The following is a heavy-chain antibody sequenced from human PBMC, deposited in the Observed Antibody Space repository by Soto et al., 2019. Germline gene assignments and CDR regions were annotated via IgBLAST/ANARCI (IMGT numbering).Heavy chain of an antibody. D-gene: IGHD6-19*01. Sequence: EVQLLESGGNLVQPGGSLRLSCAASGFTFSSYAMSWVRQAPGKGLEWVSGISGSGISAYYADSVRGRFTISRDNSKNTLYLQMNSLRAEDTAVYYCATDQRWLVQPYWGQGTLVTVSS. J-gene: IGHJ4*02. CDR2: ISGSGISA. V-gene: IGHV3-23*01. CDR1: GFTFSSYA. CDR3: ATDQRWLVQPY.